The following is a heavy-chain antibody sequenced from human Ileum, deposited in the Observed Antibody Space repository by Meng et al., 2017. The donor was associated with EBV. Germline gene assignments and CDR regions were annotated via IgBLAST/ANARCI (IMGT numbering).Heavy chain of an antibody. CDR1: GGSITSYSYY. V-gene: IGHV4-39*01. Sequence: LHLPETDPGLVKPSETLSLTCSVSGGSITSYSYYWGWIRQPPGKGLEWIATIYHTGSTYYNPSLKSRVTISVDTSKNEFSLKVTSVTAADTALYYCARRDTAWFDPWGRGTLVTVSS. CDR3: ARRDTAWFDP. D-gene: IGHD2-21*02. CDR2: IYHTGST. J-gene: IGHJ5*02.